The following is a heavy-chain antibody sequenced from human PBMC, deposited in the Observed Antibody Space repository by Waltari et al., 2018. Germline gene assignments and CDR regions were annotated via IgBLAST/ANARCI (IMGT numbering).Heavy chain of an antibody. V-gene: IGHV4-38-2*02. D-gene: IGHD3-10*01. J-gene: IGHJ6*02. Sequence: QVQLRASGPGLVRSSETLSLTCTVSGHSVNSDFYWPWLRQSPGGGLEWIASIYHTGSTHYNSSLKSRVSISTDMSTQQFFLTLTHLTAADTAVYYCARCLRSYGTGTYEAYGMDVWGQGTTVTVSS. CDR2: IYHTGST. CDR3: ARCLRSYGTGTYEAYGMDV. CDR1: GHSVNSDFY.